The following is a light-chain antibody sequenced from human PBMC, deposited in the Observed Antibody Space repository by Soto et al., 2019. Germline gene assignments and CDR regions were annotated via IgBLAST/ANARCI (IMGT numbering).Light chain of an antibody. J-gene: IGKJ1*01. CDR1: QSVSSS. V-gene: IGKV3-15*01. CDR3: QQYKNWPRT. CDR2: GAS. Sequence: ELVMTQSPATLSVSPGERATLSCRASQSVSSSLAWYQQKPGQPPRLFIYGASTRATGIPARLSGSGSGTEFTLTIRSLQSEDFAVYYCQQYKNWPRTFGQGTKVEIK.